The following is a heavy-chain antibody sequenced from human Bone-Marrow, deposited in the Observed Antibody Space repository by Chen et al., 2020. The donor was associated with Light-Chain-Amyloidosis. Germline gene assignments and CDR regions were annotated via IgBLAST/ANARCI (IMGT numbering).Heavy chain of an antibody. Sequence: EEQLEQSGPEVKKPGESLKISCTGSGYTFPNYWIGWVRQMPGKGLEWMGVIYPDDSDARYSPSFEGQVTISADKSITTAYLQWRSLKASDTAMYYCARRRDGYNFDYWGQGTLVTVSS. CDR3: ARRRDGYNFDY. V-gene: IGHV5-51*01. CDR1: GYTFPNYW. D-gene: IGHD5-12*01. CDR2: IYPDDSDA. J-gene: IGHJ4*02.